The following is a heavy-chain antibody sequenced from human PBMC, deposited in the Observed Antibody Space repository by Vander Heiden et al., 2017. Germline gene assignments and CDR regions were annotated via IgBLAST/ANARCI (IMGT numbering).Heavy chain of an antibody. J-gene: IGHJ4*02. CDR1: GFTFSAYW. V-gene: IGHV3-7*04. CDR2: IKENGSKK. CDR3: ARGYCSGGSCDRSY. D-gene: IGHD2-15*01. Sequence: EVQLVASGGGLVQPGGSLRLSCAASGFTFSAYWMDWVRQAPGKGLEWVANIKENGSKKNYVDSGKGRFTISRDNAKNSLYLQMNRLRAEDTAVYYCARGYCSGGSCDRSYWCQGTLVTVSS.